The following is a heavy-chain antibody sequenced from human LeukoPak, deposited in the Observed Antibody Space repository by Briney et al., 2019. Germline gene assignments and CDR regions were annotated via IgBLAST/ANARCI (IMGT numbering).Heavy chain of an antibody. CDR2: IGTSADT. V-gene: IGHV3-13*01. Sequence: GGSLRLSCAASGFIFSSHDTHWVRQATGKGLEWVSTIGTSADTYYPGSVKGRFTISRDNAKNSLYLQMNSLRVGDTAVYYCVREAGPLSAYYGMDVWGQGTTVTVSS. D-gene: IGHD3-16*02. CDR3: VREAGPLSAYYGMDV. J-gene: IGHJ6*02. CDR1: GFIFSSHD.